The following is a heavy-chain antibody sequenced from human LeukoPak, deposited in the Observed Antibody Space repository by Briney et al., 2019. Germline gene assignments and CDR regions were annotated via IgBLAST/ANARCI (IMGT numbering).Heavy chain of an antibody. Sequence: AGGSLRLSCAASGFTFNNYAMSWVRQAPGKGLEWVSAISGSGGSTYYADSVKGRFTISRDNSKNTLYLQMNSLRAEDTAVYYCAKIRPPAYDIWGQGTMVTVSS. CDR1: GFTFNNYA. CDR2: ISGSGGST. V-gene: IGHV3-23*01. D-gene: IGHD3-3*02. J-gene: IGHJ3*02. CDR3: AKIRPPAYDI.